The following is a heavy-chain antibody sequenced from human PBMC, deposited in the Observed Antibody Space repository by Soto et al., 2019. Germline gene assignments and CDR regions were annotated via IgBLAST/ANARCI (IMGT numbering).Heavy chain of an antibody. Sequence: QITLKESGPTLVKHTQTLTLTCTFSAFSLSTGGVGVGWIRQPPGKALEWLALIYWDDDKRYSPSLRSRLTITKDTSKNQVVLTMNNMDPVDTATYYCIQSRCGGDCLQSYASYYYYGMDVWGQGTTVTVSS. CDR3: IQSRCGGDCLQSYASYYYYGMDV. J-gene: IGHJ6*02. D-gene: IGHD2-21*02. CDR1: AFSLSTGGVG. CDR2: IYWDDDK. V-gene: IGHV2-5*02.